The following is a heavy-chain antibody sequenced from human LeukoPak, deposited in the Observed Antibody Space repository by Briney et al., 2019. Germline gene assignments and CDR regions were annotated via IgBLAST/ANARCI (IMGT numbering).Heavy chain of an antibody. J-gene: IGHJ4*02. Sequence: GGSLRLSCAASGFTFSSYAVHWVRQAPGKGLEWVSVIYNSGSTYYADSVKGRFTISRDNSKNTLYLQMNSLRAEDMAVYYCARESYGDYWGQGTLVTVSS. D-gene: IGHD1-26*01. CDR2: IYNSGST. CDR3: ARESYGDY. V-gene: IGHV3-53*01. CDR1: GFTFSSYA.